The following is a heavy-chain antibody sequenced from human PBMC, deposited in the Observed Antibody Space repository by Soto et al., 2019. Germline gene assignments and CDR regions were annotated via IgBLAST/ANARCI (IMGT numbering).Heavy chain of an antibody. CDR3: ARGAAGPYYYGMDV. D-gene: IGHD6-13*01. V-gene: IGHV3-30-3*01. CDR2: ISYDGSNK. J-gene: IGHJ6*02. CDR1: GFTFSSYA. Sequence: GGSLRLSCAASGFTFSSYAMHWVRQAPGKGLEWVAVISYDGSNKYYADPVKGRFTISRDNSKNTLYLQMNSLRAEDTAVYYCARGAAGPYYYGMDVWGQGTTVTVSS.